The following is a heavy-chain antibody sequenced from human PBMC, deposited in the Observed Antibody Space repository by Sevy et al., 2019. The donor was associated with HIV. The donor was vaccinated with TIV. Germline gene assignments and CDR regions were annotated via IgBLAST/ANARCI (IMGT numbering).Heavy chain of an antibody. D-gene: IGHD3-10*01. Sequence: GESLKISCAASGFTVSSNYMSWVRQAPGKGLEWVSVIYSGGSTYYADSVKGRFTISRDNSKNTLYLQMNSLRAEDTAVYYCARDRGAVRWFDPWGQGTLVTVSS. CDR1: GFTVSSNY. J-gene: IGHJ5*02. V-gene: IGHV3-53*01. CDR3: ARDRGAVRWFDP. CDR2: IYSGGST.